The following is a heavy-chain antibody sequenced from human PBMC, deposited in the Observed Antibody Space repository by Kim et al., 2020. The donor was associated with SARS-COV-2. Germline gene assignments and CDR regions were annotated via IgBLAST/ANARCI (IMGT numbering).Heavy chain of an antibody. CDR3: AKDILYSSGWYNGYYYYGMDV. CDR1: GFTFDDYA. D-gene: IGHD6-19*01. J-gene: IGHJ6*02. V-gene: IGHV3-9*01. CDR2: ISWNSGSI. Sequence: GGSLRLSCAASGFTFDDYAMHWVRQAPGKGLEWVSGISWNSGSIGYADSVKGRFTISRDNAKNSLYLQMNSLRAEDTALYYCAKDILYSSGWYNGYYYYGMDVWGQGTTVTVSS.